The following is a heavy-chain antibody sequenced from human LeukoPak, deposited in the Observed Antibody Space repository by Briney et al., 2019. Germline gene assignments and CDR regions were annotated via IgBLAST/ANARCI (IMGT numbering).Heavy chain of an antibody. D-gene: IGHD4-17*01. CDR2: IIPIFGTA. Sequence: ASVKVSCKASGYTFTSYGISWVRQAPGQGLEWMGGIIPIFGTANYAQKFQGRVTITADESTSTAYMELSSLRSEDTAVYYCARGLAVTRSIDYWGQGTLVTVSS. CDR3: ARGLAVTRSIDY. V-gene: IGHV1-69*13. CDR1: GYTFTSYG. J-gene: IGHJ4*02.